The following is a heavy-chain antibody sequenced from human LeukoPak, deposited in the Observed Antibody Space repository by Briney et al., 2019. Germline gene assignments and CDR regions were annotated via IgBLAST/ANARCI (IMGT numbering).Heavy chain of an antibody. CDR3: ARVPTGSSSWYXEXAFDI. Sequence: GGSLRLSCAASGFTFSSYAMHWVRQAPGKGLEWVAVISYDGSNKYYADSVKGRFTISRDNSKNTLYLQMNSLRAEDTAVYYCARVPTGSSSWYXEXAFDIWGQGTMVTVS. CDR1: GFTFSSYA. D-gene: IGHD6-13*01. CDR2: ISYDGSNK. V-gene: IGHV3-30-3*01. J-gene: IGHJ3*02.